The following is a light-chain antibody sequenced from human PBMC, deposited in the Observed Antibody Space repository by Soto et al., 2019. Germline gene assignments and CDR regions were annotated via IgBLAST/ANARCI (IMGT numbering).Light chain of an antibody. CDR3: QQYGNSLT. J-gene: IGKJ4*01. CDR1: QSVGGSD. CDR2: AAS. V-gene: IGKV3-20*01. Sequence: EIMLTQSPGTLSLSPGDRATLSCRASQSVGGSDLAWYQQKPGQAPRLLIFAASIRATGIPDRFSGSGSGTDFTLTISRLEPEDFAVYYCQQYGNSLTFGGGTTVEIK.